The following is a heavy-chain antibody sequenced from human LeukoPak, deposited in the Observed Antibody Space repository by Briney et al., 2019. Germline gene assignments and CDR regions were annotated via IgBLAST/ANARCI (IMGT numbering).Heavy chain of an antibody. J-gene: IGHJ4*02. CDR3: ARATYSGYQYYFDY. V-gene: IGHV1-2*02. Sequence: ASVKVSCKASGYTFTAYYIHWVRQAPGQGLEWMGWINPHSGGTEFALKFQGRVTMTRDTSISGVYMELTSLGPDDTALYFCARATYSGYQYYFDYWGQGTPVTVSS. CDR1: GYTFTAYY. D-gene: IGHD5-12*01. CDR2: INPHSGGT.